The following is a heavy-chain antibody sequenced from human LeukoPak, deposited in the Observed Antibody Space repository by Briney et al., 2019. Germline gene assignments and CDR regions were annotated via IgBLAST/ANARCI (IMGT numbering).Heavy chain of an antibody. V-gene: IGHV3-33*01. Sequence: GRSLRLSCAASGFTFSSYGMHWVRQAPGKGLEWVALIWYDGNNKYYADSVKGRFTISRDNSENTLYLQMNSLRAEDTALYYCARQYCSGGDRYFFDWGQGALVTVSS. CDR1: GFTFSSYG. CDR3: ARQYCSGGDRYFFD. CDR2: IWYDGNNK. J-gene: IGHJ4*02. D-gene: IGHD2-15*01.